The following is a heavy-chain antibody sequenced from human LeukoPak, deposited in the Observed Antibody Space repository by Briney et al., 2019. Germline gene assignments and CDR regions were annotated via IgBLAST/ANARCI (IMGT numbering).Heavy chain of an antibody. CDR3: ARVHSGYDSGYYFDY. CDR1: GFTFSDYY. CDR2: ISSSSSYT. Sequence: GGSLRLSCAASGFTFSDYYMSWIRQAPGKGLEWVSYISSSSSYTNYADSVKGRFTISRDNAKNPLYLQMTSLRAEDTAVYYCARVHSGYDSGYYFDYWGQGTLVTVSS. V-gene: IGHV3-11*06. J-gene: IGHJ4*02. D-gene: IGHD5-12*01.